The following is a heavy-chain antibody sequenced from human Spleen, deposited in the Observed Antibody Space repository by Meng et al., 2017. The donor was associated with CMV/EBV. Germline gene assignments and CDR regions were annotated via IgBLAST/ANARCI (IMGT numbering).Heavy chain of an antibody. J-gene: IGHJ4*02. CDR2: INHSGST. CDR1: GGSFSGYY. CDR3: ARGGYSGYYGY. V-gene: IGHV4-34*01. D-gene: IGHD5-12*01. Sequence: QVKLTQWGAGLLKPSEHLSLTCAVYGGSFSGYYWSWIRQPPGKGLEWIGEINHSGSTNYNPSLKSRVTISVDTSKNQFSLKLSSVTAADTAVYYCARGGYSGYYGYWGQGTLVTVSS.